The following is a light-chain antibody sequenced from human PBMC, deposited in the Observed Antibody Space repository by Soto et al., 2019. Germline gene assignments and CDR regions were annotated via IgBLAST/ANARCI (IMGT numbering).Light chain of an antibody. V-gene: IGKV1-27*01. CDR3: QKYNSAPRT. CDR2: ATS. J-gene: IGKJ1*01. Sequence: DIQMTQSPSSLSPSVGDRVTITCRASQGVSNELAWYQQKPGKGPKLLIYATSTLQSGVPSRFSGSGSGTDFTLTISSLQPEDVATCYCQKYNSAPRTFGQGTKVEIK. CDR1: QGVSNE.